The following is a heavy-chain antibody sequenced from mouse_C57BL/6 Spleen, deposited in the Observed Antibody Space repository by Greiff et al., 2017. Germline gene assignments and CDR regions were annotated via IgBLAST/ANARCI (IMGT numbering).Heavy chain of an antibody. Sequence: DVQLQESGGGLVQPGGSMKLSCVASGFTFSNYCMNWVRQSPEKGLEWVAQIRLKSDNYATHYAESVKGRFTISRDDSKSSVYLQMNNLRAEDTGIYYCTVGSEFYWGQGTTLTVSS. J-gene: IGHJ2*01. V-gene: IGHV6-3*01. CDR1: GFTFSNYC. CDR2: IRLKSDNYAT. CDR3: TVGSEFY.